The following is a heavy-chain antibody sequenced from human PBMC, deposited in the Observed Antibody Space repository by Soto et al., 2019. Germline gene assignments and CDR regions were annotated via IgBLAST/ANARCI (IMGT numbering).Heavy chain of an antibody. J-gene: IGHJ6*04. CDR2: IYYTGRA. CDR3: VRRAGDV. V-gene: IGHV4-39*01. Sequence: SETLSLTCTVSGDSISSRDHHWSWIRQSPGKGLEFIGTIYYTGRADYNPSLRSRVTISVEKSKNQFALQLSSVSAADTAVYYCVRRAGDVWGKGTTVTVSS. CDR1: GDSISSRDHH.